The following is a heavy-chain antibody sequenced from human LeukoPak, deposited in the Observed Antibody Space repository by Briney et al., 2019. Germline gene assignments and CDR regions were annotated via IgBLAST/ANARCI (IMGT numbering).Heavy chain of an antibody. D-gene: IGHD1-26*01. Sequence: ETLSLTCAVYGGSFSGYYWSWVRQAPGKGLEWVSSISSSSSYIYYADSVKGRFTISRDNAKNSLYLQMNSLRAEDTAVYYCASVGATDYWGQGTLVTVSS. J-gene: IGHJ4*02. CDR3: ASVGATDY. CDR1: GGSFSGYY. V-gene: IGHV3-21*01. CDR2: ISSSSSYI.